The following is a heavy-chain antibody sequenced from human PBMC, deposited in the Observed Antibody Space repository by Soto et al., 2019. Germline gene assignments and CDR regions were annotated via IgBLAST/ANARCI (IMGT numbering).Heavy chain of an antibody. J-gene: IGHJ6*02. V-gene: IGHV4-39*01. Sequence: SETLSLTCTVSGGSISSSSYYWDWIRQPPGKGLEWIGSIYYSGSTYYNPSLKSRVTISVDTSKNQFSLKLSSVTAADTAVYYCARHGITMVRGVIISSYYYYGMDVWGQGTTVTVSS. CDR2: IYYSGST. CDR3: ARHGITMVRGVIISSYYYYGMDV. CDR1: GGSISSSSYY. D-gene: IGHD3-10*01.